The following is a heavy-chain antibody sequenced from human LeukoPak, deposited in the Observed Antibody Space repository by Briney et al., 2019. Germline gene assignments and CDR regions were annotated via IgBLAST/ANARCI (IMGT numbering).Heavy chain of an antibody. D-gene: IGHD5-24*01. CDR3: ARETPRRGETRDGYR. V-gene: IGHV3-48*04. J-gene: IGHJ4*02. Sequence: GGSLRLSCAASGFTFGSYSMNWVRQAPGKGLEWVSYISSSSSTIYYADSVKGRFTISRDNPKNLLFLQINSLRVEDTAVYYCARETPRRGETRDGYRWGQGTLVTVSS. CDR2: ISSSSSTI. CDR1: GFTFGSYS.